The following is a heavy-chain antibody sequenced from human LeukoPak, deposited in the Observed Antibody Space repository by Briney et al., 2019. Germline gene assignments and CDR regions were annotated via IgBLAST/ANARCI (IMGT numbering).Heavy chain of an antibody. CDR1: GFTFDDYA. CDR3: AKDLSSSWYSGFDY. Sequence: PGRSLRLSRAASGFTFDDYAMHWVRQAPGKGLEWVSGISWNSGSIGYADSVKGRFTISRDNAKNSLYLQMNSLRAEDTALYYCAKDLSSSWYSGFDYWGQGTLVTVSS. J-gene: IGHJ4*02. CDR2: ISWNSGSI. V-gene: IGHV3-9*01. D-gene: IGHD6-13*01.